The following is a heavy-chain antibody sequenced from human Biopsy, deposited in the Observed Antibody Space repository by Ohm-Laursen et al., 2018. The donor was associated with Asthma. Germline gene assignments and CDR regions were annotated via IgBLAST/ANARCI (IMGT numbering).Heavy chain of an antibody. D-gene: IGHD2-21*01. CDR1: GFILSNYG. CDR3: AKDERSYYGSDSKYMQPVPLGD. J-gene: IGHJ4*02. CDR2: LSYNGNNK. Sequence: SLRLSCAASGFILSNYGMHWVRQAPGKGLEWVAVLSYNGNNKYYADSVKGRFTISRDKSENTLYLQMNSLTAEDTAVYHCAKDERSYYGSDSKYMQPVPLGDWGQGTLVSVSA. V-gene: IGHV3-30*18.